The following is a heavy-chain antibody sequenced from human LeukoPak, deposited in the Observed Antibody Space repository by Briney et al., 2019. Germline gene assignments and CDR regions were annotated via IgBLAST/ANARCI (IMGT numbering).Heavy chain of an antibody. CDR2: IYYSGST. V-gene: IGHV4-39*01. CDR1: GGSISSSSYY. D-gene: IGHD3-22*01. Sequence: SETLSLTCTVSGGSISSSSYYWGWIRQPPGKGLEWIGSIYYSGSTNYNPSLKSRVTISVDTSKNQFSLKLSSVTAADTAVYYCARLHDSSAYDLYYFDYWGQGTLVTVSS. CDR3: ARLHDSSAYDLYYFDY. J-gene: IGHJ4*02.